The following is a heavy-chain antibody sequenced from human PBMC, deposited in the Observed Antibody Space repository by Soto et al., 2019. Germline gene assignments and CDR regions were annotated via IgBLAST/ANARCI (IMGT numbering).Heavy chain of an antibody. J-gene: IGHJ4*02. V-gene: IGHV4-59*11. Sequence: QVLLQESGPGLVKPSETLSLTCTVSGGSITSHYWTWIRQSPGKGPEWIGYVYHSGTTNYNPSLESRVTMSFDTFKNQLSLKLYAVTAADTAVYYCATCPPGGPYFGVFDYWSQGTLVTVSS. CDR2: VYHSGTT. CDR3: ATCPPGGPYFGVFDY. D-gene: IGHD3-16*01. CDR1: GGSITSHY.